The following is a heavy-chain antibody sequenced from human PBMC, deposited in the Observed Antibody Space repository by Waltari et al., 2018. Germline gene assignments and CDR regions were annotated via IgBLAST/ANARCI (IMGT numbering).Heavy chain of an antibody. CDR1: GGSISSSNW. D-gene: IGHD6-13*01. CDR3: ARVYSSSWTGSDY. V-gene: IGHV4-4*02. Sequence: QAQLQESGPGLVKPSGTLSPTSAVSGGSISSSNWWSWVRQPPGKGLEWIGEIYHSGSTNYNPSLKSRVTISVDKSKNQFSLKLSSVTAADTAVYYCARVYSSSWTGSDYWGQGTLVTVSS. J-gene: IGHJ4*02. CDR2: IYHSGST.